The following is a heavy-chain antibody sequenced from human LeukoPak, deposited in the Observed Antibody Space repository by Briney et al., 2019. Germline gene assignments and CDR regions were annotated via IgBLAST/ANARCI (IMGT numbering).Heavy chain of an antibody. J-gene: IGHJ3*02. D-gene: IGHD6-13*01. CDR3: TRPAAPGTVRRGDAFDI. Sequence: AGGSLRLSCAASGFTFSSYSMNWVRQAPGKGLEWVSAISGSGGSTYSADSVKGRFTISRDSSKNTLFLQMNSLRAEDTGVYYCTRPAAPGTVRRGDAFDIWGQGTMVTVSS. CDR1: GFTFSSYS. CDR2: ISGSGGST. V-gene: IGHV3-23*01.